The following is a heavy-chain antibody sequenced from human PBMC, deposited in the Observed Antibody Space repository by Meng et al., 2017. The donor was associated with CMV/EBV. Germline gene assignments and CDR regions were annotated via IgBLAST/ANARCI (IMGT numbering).Heavy chain of an antibody. V-gene: IGHV3-15*01. Sequence: GESLKISCAASGFTFSNAWMSWVRQAPGKGLEWVGRIKSKTDGGTTDYAAPVKGRFTISRDDSKNTLYLQMNSLKTEDTAVYYCTTDLYYYDSSGYFVRSPMYYLDYWGQGTLVTVSS. CDR2: IKSKTDGGTT. D-gene: IGHD3-22*01. J-gene: IGHJ4*02. CDR3: TTDLYYYDSSGYFVRSPMYYLDY. CDR1: GFTFSNAW.